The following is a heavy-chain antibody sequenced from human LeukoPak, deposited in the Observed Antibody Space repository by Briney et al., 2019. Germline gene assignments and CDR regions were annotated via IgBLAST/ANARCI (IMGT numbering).Heavy chain of an antibody. J-gene: IGHJ5*02. V-gene: IGHV1-2*02. CDR2: INPNSGGT. CDR3: ARGYYDSSGYYSVGYWFDP. Sequence: ASVKVSCKASGYTSTGYYMHWVRQAPGQGLEWMGWINPNSGGTNYAQKFQGRVTMTRDTSISTAYMELSRLRSDDTAVYYCARGYYDSSGYYSVGYWFDPWGQGTLVTVSS. D-gene: IGHD3-22*01. CDR1: GYTSTGYY.